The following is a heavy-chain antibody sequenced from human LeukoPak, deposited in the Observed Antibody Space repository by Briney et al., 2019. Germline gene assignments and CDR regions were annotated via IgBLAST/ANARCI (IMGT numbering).Heavy chain of an antibody. J-gene: IGHJ4*02. D-gene: IGHD6-13*01. CDR1: GGSFSGYY. V-gene: IGHV4-34*01. Sequence: SETLSLTCAVYGGSFSGYYWSWIRQPPGKGLEWIGEINHSGSTNYNPSLKSRVTISVDTSKNQFSLKLSSVTAADTAVYYCASATSSSSSWLIYWGQGTLVTVSS. CDR2: INHSGST. CDR3: ASATSSSSSWLIY.